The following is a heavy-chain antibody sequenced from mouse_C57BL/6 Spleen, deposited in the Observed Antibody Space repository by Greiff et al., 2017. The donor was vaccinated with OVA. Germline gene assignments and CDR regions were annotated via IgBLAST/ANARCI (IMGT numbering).Heavy chain of an antibody. Sequence: EVQLQQSGPELVKPGASVKISCKASGYTFTDYYMNWVKQSHGKSLEWIGDINPNNGGTSYNQKFKGKATLTVDKSSSTAYMGLRSLTSEDSAVYYCARSNSYFDYWGKGTTLTVSS. D-gene: IGHD2-5*01. J-gene: IGHJ2*01. CDR1: GYTFTDYY. CDR2: INPNNGGT. V-gene: IGHV1-26*01. CDR3: ARSNSYFDY.